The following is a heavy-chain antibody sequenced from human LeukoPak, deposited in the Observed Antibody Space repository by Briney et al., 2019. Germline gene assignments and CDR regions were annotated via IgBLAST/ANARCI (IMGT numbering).Heavy chain of an antibody. V-gene: IGHV4-59*04. CDR3: ARAYSSAWYWNWFDP. D-gene: IGHD6-19*01. J-gene: IGHJ5*02. CDR2: IYHSGST. Sequence: PSETLSLTCTVSGGSINGYYWSWIRQPPGKGLEWIGNIYHSGSTYYNPSLKSRGTISIDTSKNQFSLKLSSVTAADTAVYYCARAYSSAWYWNWFDPWGQGTLVTVSS. CDR1: GGSINGYY.